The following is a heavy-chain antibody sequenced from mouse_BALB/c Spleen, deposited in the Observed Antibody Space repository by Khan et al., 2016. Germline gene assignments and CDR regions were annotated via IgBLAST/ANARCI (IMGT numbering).Heavy chain of an antibody. V-gene: IGHV1-80*01. J-gene: IGHJ4*01. CDR3: ARAILLRPFYAMDY. CDR1: DYAFSNYW. Sequence: VQLQESGAELVRPGSSVKISCKASDYAFSNYWMNWVKQRPGQGLEWIGQIYPGDGDTNYNGKFKGKATLTADTSSSTVYMQLSSLTSEDSAVYFYARAILLRPFYAMDYWGQGTSVTVSS. CDR2: IYPGDGDT.